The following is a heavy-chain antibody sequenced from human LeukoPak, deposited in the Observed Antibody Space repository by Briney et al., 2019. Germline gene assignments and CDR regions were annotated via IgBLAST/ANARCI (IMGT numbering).Heavy chain of an antibody. V-gene: IGHV5-51*01. Sequence: GESLKISCKGSGYSFTSYWIGWVRQMPGKGLEWMGIIYPGDSDTRYSPSFQGQVTISADKSISTAYLQWSSLKASDTAMYYCARMGTAQGNIISFFDYWGQGTLVAVSS. CDR1: GYSFTSYW. D-gene: IGHD1-14*01. J-gene: IGHJ4*02. CDR2: IYPGDSDT. CDR3: ARMGTAQGNIISFFDY.